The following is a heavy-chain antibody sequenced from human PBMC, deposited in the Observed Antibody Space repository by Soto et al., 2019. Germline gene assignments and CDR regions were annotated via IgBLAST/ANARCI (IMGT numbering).Heavy chain of an antibody. J-gene: IGHJ3*02. V-gene: IGHV4-30-2*01. CDR2: IYHSGST. CDR1: GGSIISNVYS. Sequence: QLQLQESGSGLVKPSQTLSLTCAVSGGSIISNVYSWSWIRQPPGKGLEWIGYIYHSGSTHYNPSLKSRATISMDRSKNQFSLELSSVTAADTAAYFCAGSTYYYDKAFNIWGQGTRVTVSS. D-gene: IGHD3-22*01. CDR3: AGSTYYYDKAFNI.